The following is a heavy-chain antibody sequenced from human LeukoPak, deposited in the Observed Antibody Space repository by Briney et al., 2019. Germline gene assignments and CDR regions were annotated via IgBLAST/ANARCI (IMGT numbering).Heavy chain of an antibody. Sequence: SVKVSCKASGGTFSSYAISWVRQAPGQGLEWMGRIIPILGIANYAQKFQGRVTITADKSTSTAYMELSSLGSDDTAVYYCARADDSSGYLDYWGQGTLVTVSS. CDR3: ARADDSSGYLDY. J-gene: IGHJ4*02. CDR1: GGTFSSYA. V-gene: IGHV1-69*04. D-gene: IGHD3-22*01. CDR2: IIPILGIA.